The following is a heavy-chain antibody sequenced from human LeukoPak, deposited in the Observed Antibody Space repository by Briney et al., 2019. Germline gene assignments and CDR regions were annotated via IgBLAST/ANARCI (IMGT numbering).Heavy chain of an antibody. D-gene: IGHD2-15*01. J-gene: IGHJ4*02. CDR2: IYPGDSDT. Sequence: GESLKISCKGSGYSFTSYWIGWVRPMPGKGLEWMGIIYPGDSDTRYSPSFQGQVTISADKSISTAYQQRSSLKASDTAMYYCARLYYCSGGSCYPYYFDYWGQGTLVTVSS. CDR1: GYSFTSYW. V-gene: IGHV5-51*01. CDR3: ARLYYCSGGSCYPYYFDY.